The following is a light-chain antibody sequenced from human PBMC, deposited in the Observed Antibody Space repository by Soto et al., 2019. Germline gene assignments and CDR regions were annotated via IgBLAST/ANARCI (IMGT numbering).Light chain of an antibody. CDR3: QQSMT. CDR1: QSVSSY. Sequence: EIVFTQSPATLSLSPGERSTLSCRASQSVSSYLAWYQQKPGQAPRLLIYDDSNRATGIPARFSGSGSGTDFTLTISSLEPEDFADYYCQQSMTFGGGTQVDIK. CDR2: DDS. V-gene: IGKV3-11*01. J-gene: IGKJ4*01.